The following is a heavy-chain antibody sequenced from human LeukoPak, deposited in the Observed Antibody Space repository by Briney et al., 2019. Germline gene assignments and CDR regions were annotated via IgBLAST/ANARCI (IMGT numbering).Heavy chain of an antibody. CDR2: ISSNGGST. J-gene: IGHJ4*02. D-gene: IGHD2-2*01. CDR3: ARDPRYCSSTSCYYYFDY. Sequence: GGSLRLSCAASGFTFSSYAMHWVRQAPGKGLEYVSAISSNGGSTYYANSVKGRFTISRDNSKNTLYLQMGSLRAEDTAVYYCARDPRYCSSTSCYYYFDYWGQGTLVTVSS. CDR1: GFTFSSYA. V-gene: IGHV3-64*01.